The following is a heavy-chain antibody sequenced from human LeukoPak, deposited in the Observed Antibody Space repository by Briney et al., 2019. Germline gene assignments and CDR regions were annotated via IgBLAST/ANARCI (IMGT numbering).Heavy chain of an antibody. CDR2: INHSGST. D-gene: IGHD4-17*01. CDR1: GGSFSGYY. CDR3: ARVIRRSTVTIYYYYGMDV. Sequence: PSETLSLTCAVYGGSFSGYYWSWIRQPPGKGLEWIGEINHSGSTNYNPSLKSRVTISVDTSKNQFSLKLSSVTAADTAVYYCARVIRRSTVTIYYYYGMDVWGQGTTVTVSS. V-gene: IGHV4-34*01. J-gene: IGHJ6*02.